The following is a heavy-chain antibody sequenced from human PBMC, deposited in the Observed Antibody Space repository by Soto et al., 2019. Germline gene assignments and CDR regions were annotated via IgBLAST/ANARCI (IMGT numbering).Heavy chain of an antibody. V-gene: IGHV4-30-4*01. D-gene: IGHD1-7*01. J-gene: IGHJ5*02. CDR1: GDSISSGDYY. CDR3: ARAHGTS. CDR2: IYYSGTT. Sequence: QVQLQESGPGLVKPSQTLSLTCTVSGDSISSGDYYWSWIRQPPGKGLEWIGYIYYSGTTYYDPSLNSRVTISLDTSKNQFSLNLSSVTAADTAVYYCARAHGTSWGQGILVTVSS.